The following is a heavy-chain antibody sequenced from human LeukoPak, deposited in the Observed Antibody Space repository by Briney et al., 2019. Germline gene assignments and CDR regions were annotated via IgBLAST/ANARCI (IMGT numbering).Heavy chain of an antibody. V-gene: IGHV3-48*03. CDR1: GFSFSNYD. Sequence: GGSLRLSCAASGFSFSNYDMNWVRQAPGKGLEWVSYISTGGSTIYYADSVKGRFTISRDNAKNSLFLQMNTLRAEDTALYYCARAPISYYYGSGSPPPDVWGQGTTVTVSS. D-gene: IGHD3-10*01. CDR3: ARAPISYYYGSGSPPPDV. CDR2: ISTGGSTI. J-gene: IGHJ6*02.